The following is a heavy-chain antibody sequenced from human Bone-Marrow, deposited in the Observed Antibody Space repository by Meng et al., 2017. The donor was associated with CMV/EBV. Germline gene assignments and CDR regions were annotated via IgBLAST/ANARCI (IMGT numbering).Heavy chain of an antibody. CDR2: IYYSGST. D-gene: IGHD3-10*01. CDR3: ARDRVMHYYGSGSYRVYYYVMAV. J-gene: IGHJ6*02. Sequence: SEPLSLTCTVAGGLISSYYWSWIRQPPGKGLEWIGYIYYSGSTNYNPSLKSRVTISVDTSQNQFSLKLRSVTAADTAVYYCARDRVMHYYGSGSYRVYYYVMAVWGQGTTVTVSS. V-gene: IGHV4-59*01. CDR1: GGLISSYY.